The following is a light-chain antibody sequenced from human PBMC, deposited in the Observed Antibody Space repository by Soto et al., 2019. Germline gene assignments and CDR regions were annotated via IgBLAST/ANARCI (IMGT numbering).Light chain of an antibody. J-gene: IGKJ5*01. Sequence: TQNTNTLAASVRDRVTITFRAGQSISSWLAWYQQKPGKAPKLLIYDASSLESGVPSRFSGSGSGTEFTLTISSLQPDDFATYYCQQYNSYPITFGQGTLLAIK. V-gene: IGKV1-5*01. CDR2: DAS. CDR3: QQYNSYPIT. CDR1: QSISSW.